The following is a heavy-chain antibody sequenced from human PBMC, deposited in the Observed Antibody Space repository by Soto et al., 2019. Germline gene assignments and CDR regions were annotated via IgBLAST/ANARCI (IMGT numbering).Heavy chain of an antibody. CDR1: GGSFSGYY. CDR2: INHSGST. D-gene: IGHD2-8*02. CDR3: ARAKITGLFDY. Sequence: QVQLQQWGAGLLKPSETLSLTCAVYGGSFSGYYWTWIRQPPGTGLEWIGEINHSGSTNYNPSLTSRVTIAVDTSKHQFSLKLTSVNAAQTAVYYCARAKITGLFDYWCQGTLVTVSS. J-gene: IGHJ4*02. V-gene: IGHV4-34*01.